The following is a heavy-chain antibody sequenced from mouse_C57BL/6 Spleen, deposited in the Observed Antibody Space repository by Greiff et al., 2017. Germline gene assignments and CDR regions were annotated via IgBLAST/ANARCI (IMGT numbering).Heavy chain of an antibody. J-gene: IGHJ2*01. Sequence: DVKLQESGPGLVKPSQSLSLTCSVTGYSITSGYYWNWIRQFPGNTLEWMGYISYDGSNNYNPSLKNRISITRDTSKNQFFLKLNSVTTEDTATYYCARDNYGSSHYFDYWGQGTTLTVSS. CDR1: GYSITSGYY. D-gene: IGHD1-1*01. CDR2: ISYDGSN. CDR3: ARDNYGSSHYFDY. V-gene: IGHV3-6*01.